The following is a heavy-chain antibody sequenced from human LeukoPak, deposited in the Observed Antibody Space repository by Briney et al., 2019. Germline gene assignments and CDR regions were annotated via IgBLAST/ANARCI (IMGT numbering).Heavy chain of an antibody. CDR2: IYYSGST. V-gene: IGHV4-39*07. CDR1: GGSISSYY. D-gene: IGHD3-10*01. CDR3: ARDQGSDYYGSGSYWIY. Sequence: SETLPLTCTVSGGSISSYYWGWIRQPPGKGLEWIGSIYYSGSTYYNPSLKSRVTISVDTSKNQFSLKLSSVTAADTAVYYCARDQGSDYYGSGSYWIYWGQGTLVTVSS. J-gene: IGHJ4*02.